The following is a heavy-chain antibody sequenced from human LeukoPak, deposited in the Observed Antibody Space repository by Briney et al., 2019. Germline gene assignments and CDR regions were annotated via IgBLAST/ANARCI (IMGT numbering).Heavy chain of an antibody. CDR1: GYTFTGYY. CDR3: AREDFYDSGSNDY. V-gene: IGHV1-2*02. CDR2: INPNSGGT. Sequence: ASVKVSCKASGYTFTGYYMHWVRQAPGQGLEWMGWINPNSGGTNYAQKFQGRVTMTRDTSISTAYMELSSLRSEDTAVYYCAREDFYDSGSNDYWGQGTLVTVSS. J-gene: IGHJ4*02. D-gene: IGHD3-22*01.